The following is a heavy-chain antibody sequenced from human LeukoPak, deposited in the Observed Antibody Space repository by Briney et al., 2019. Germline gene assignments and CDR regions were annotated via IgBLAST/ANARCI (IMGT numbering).Heavy chain of an antibody. J-gene: IGHJ6*03. D-gene: IGHD3-3*02. Sequence: SETLSLTCAVYGGSFSGYYWSWIRQPPGKGLEWIGEINHSGSTNYNPSLKSRVTISVDTSKNQFSLKLSSVTAADTAVYYCARTRGPRHFYYYYMDVWGKGTTVTVSS. V-gene: IGHV4-34*01. CDR1: GGSFSGYY. CDR3: ARTRGPRHFYYYYMDV. CDR2: INHSGST.